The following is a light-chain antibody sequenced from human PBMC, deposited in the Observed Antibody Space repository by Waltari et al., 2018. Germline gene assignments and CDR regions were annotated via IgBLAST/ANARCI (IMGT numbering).Light chain of an antibody. CDR2: AAS. J-gene: IGKJ1*01. V-gene: IGKV3-20*01. CDR3: QHYVNLPVT. CDR1: QSVSRA. Sequence: EIVLTQSPGTLSLSPGERATLSCRASQSVSRALAWYQQKPGQAPRLLIYAASTRATGVPDRFSGSGSGTDFSLTISRLDPEDSAVYYCQHYVNLPVTFGQGTKVEI.